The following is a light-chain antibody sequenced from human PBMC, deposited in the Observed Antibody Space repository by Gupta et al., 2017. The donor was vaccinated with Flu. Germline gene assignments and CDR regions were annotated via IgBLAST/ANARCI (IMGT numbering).Light chain of an antibody. CDR2: GTS. V-gene: IGKV3-20*01. J-gene: IGKJ2*03. CDR3: QQDGSSSYS. Sequence: EIVLTQSPGTLSLSPGERATLSCRASQSVSSSYLAWYQQKPGQAPRFLIYGTSSRATGIPDRFSGSASGTDFTLTISILDPEDFAVYYCQQDGSSSYSFGQGTKMEIK. CDR1: QSVSSSY.